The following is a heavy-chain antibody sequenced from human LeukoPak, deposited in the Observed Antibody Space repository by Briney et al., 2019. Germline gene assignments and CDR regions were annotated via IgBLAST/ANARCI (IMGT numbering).Heavy chain of an antibody. D-gene: IGHD5-18*01. CDR3: ARDGGWRGYSYGFSDY. CDR2: INPNSGGT. Sequence: AASVKVSCKASGYTFTGYYMHWVRQAPGQGLEWMGWINPNSGGTNYAQKFQGRVTMTRDTSISTAYMELSRLRSDYTAVYYCARDGGWRGYSYGFSDYWGQGTLVTVSS. J-gene: IGHJ4*02. CDR1: GYTFTGYY. V-gene: IGHV1-2*02.